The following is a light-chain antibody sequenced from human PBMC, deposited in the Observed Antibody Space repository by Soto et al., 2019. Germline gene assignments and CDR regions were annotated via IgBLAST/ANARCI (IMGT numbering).Light chain of an antibody. Sequence: DIQMTQSPSSLSASVGYRFTITCRASQSISTYLNWYQQKPGKAPKLLIYAASSLESGVPSRFTGSGSGTDFTLTISSLQPEDFATYFCHQTYITPWMFGQGTKVDI. CDR2: AAS. J-gene: IGKJ1*01. CDR1: QSISTY. V-gene: IGKV1-39*01. CDR3: HQTYITPWM.